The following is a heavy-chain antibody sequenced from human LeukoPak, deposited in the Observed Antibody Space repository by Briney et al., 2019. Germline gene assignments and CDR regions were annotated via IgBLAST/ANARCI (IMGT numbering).Heavy chain of an antibody. Sequence: GGSLRLSCAVSGFTFSSYWMHWVRQVSGKGLVWVSRINSDGTITSYADSVKGRFTISRDNAKNTLFLQMNSLRAEETAVYYCARLTTTGGIWGQGTLVTVSS. V-gene: IGHV3-74*01. D-gene: IGHD4-17*01. CDR3: ARLTTTGGI. CDR1: GFTFSSYW. CDR2: INSDGTIT. J-gene: IGHJ4*02.